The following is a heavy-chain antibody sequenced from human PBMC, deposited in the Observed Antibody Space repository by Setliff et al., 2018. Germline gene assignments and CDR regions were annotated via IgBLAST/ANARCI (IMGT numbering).Heavy chain of an antibody. CDR3: ARGVSGVSWTPRY. Sequence: SETLSLTCTVSGGSISSTSCYWGWIRQPPGKGLEWIGYIYTSGGTNYNPSLKSRVTISVDMTENQFSLILRSVVAADTAVYYRARGVSGVSWTPRYWGRGTLVTVSS. D-gene: IGHD6-25*01. V-gene: IGHV4-61*05. CDR2: IYTSGGT. J-gene: IGHJ4*02. CDR1: GGSISSTSCY.